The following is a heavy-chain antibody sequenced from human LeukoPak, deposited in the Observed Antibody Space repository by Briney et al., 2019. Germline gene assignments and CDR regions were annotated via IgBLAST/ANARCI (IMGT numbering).Heavy chain of an antibody. CDR2: ISCSGGST. V-gene: IGHV3-23*01. CDR3: AKDRAYGSGIPGY. CDR1: GFTFSSYA. D-gene: IGHD3-10*01. Sequence: GGXLRLSCAASGFTFSSYAMSWVRQAPGKGMEWVSAISCSGGSTYYADSVKGRFTISRDNSKTTLYLQMNSLRAEDTAVYYCAKDRAYGSGIPGYWGQGTLVTVSS. J-gene: IGHJ4*02.